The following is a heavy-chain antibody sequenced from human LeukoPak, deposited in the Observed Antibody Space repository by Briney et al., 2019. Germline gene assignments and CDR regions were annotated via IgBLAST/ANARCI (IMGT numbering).Heavy chain of an antibody. D-gene: IGHD4-17*01. J-gene: IGHJ4*02. CDR3: AKRPSDYGDYVSYFDY. Sequence: GGSLRLSCAASGFSFIIYGMHWVRQAPGKGLEWVGVISDDGRRKDYADSVKGRFTISRDNSKDTLYLQMNSLKAEDTAVYYCAKRPSDYGDYVSYFDYWGQGTLVTVSS. CDR2: ISDDGRRK. V-gene: IGHV3-30*18. CDR1: GFSFIIYG.